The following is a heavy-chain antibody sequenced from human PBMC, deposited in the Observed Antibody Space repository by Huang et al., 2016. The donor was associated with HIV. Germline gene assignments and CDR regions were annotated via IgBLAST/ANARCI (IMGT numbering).Heavy chain of an antibody. V-gene: IGHV4-39*01. D-gene: IGHD1-20*01. J-gene: IGHJ4*02. CDR2: IYYSGNI. Sequence: QLQLQESGPGLVKPSETLSLTCTVSGSSISSSYYWGWIRQPPGKGLELIGNIYYSGNISYNPSLKSRVTISVDTSKNHISLKVDSVTAADTAVYYCARPLTGTTALGYWGQGTLVTVSS. CDR3: ARPLTGTTALGY. CDR1: GSSISSSYY.